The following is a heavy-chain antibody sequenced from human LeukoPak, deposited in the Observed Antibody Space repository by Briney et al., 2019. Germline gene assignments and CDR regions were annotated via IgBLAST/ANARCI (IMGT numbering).Heavy chain of an antibody. V-gene: IGHV1-69*01. CDR3: ARLIADSSGWSLYYFDY. J-gene: IGHJ4*02. CDR2: IIPIFGTA. Sequence: GASVKVSCKASGGTFSSYAISWVRQAPGQGLEWMGGIIPIFGTANYAQKFQGRVTITADESTSTAYMELSSLRSEDTAVYYCARLIADSSGWSLYYFDYWGQGTLVTVSS. CDR1: GGTFSSYA. D-gene: IGHD6-19*01.